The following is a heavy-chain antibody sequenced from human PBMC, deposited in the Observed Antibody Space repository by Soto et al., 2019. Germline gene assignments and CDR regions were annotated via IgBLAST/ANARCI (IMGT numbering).Heavy chain of an antibody. CDR1: GFTFSSYW. CDR3: ARETSRDSSGYYYSRFDP. D-gene: IGHD3-22*01. J-gene: IGHJ5*02. V-gene: IGHV3-7*05. Sequence: GGSLRLSCAASGFTFSSYWMSWVRQAPGEGLEWVANIKQDGSEKYYVDSVKGRFTISRDNAKNSLYLQMNSLRAEDTAVYYFARETSRDSSGYYYSRFDPWGQGTLVTVSS. CDR2: IKQDGSEK.